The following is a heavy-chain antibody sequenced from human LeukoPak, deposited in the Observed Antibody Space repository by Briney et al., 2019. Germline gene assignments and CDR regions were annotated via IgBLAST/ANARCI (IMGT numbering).Heavy chain of an antibody. CDR1: GFTFSSYW. CDR3: ARAPSAAWGYYYGMDV. V-gene: IGHV3-74*01. J-gene: IGHJ6*04. Sequence: GGSLRLSCAASGFTFSSYWMHWVRQAPGKGLVWVSRINSDGSSTSYADSVKGRFTISRDNARNTLYLQMNSLRAEDTAMYYCARAPSAAWGYYYGMDVWGKGTTVTVSS. CDR2: INSDGSST. D-gene: IGHD2-2*01.